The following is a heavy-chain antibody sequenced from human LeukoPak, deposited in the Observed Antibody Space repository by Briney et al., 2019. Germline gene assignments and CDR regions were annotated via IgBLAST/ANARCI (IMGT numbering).Heavy chain of an antibody. D-gene: IGHD2-2*01. CDR3: AKDTAGYCSSTSGYGYGMDV. J-gene: IGHJ6*02. CDR1: GFTFSSYA. Sequence: GGSLRLSCAASGFTFSSYAMSWVRQAPGKGLEWVSAISGSGGSTYYADSVKGRFTISRDNSKSTLYLQMNSLRAEDTAVYYCAKDTAGYCSSTSGYGYGMDVWGQGTTVTVSS. CDR2: ISGSGGST. V-gene: IGHV3-23*01.